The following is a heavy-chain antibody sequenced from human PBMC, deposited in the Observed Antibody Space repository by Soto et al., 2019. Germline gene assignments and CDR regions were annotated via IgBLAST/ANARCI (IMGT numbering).Heavy chain of an antibody. CDR1: GFTFSYYW. CDR2: IHSDGSST. J-gene: IGHJ3*01. D-gene: IGHD3-16*01. Sequence: DVQLVESGGGSVQPGGSLSLSCAATGFTFSYYWMHWVRQAPGKGLVWVSRIHSDGSSTTDADSVKGRFTISRDNAKNTLYLQMISLRAEDTAVYYCARGRWGAFDLWGQGTMVTVAS. CDR3: ARGRWGAFDL. V-gene: IGHV3-74*01.